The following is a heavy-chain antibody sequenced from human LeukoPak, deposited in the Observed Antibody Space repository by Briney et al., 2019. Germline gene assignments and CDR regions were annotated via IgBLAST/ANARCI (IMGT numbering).Heavy chain of an antibody. CDR2: IYSGGST. J-gene: IGHJ4*02. D-gene: IGHD3-10*01. Sequence: SGGSLRLSCAASGFTVSSNYMSWVRQAPGKGLEWVSVIYSGGSTYYADSVKGRFTISRDNSKNTLYLQMNSLRAEDTAVYYCARPYYSGSGCYGGFDYWGQGTPVTVSS. CDR1: GFTVSSNY. V-gene: IGHV3-66*04. CDR3: ARPYYSGSGCYGGFDY.